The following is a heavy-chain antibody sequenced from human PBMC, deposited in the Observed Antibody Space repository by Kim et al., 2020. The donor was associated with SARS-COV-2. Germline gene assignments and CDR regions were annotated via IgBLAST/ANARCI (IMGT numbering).Heavy chain of an antibody. V-gene: IGHV3-33*01. J-gene: IGHJ3*02. Sequence: NQYYADSVKGRFTISRDNSKNTLYLKMNSLRAEDTAVYYCARDGNDAFDIWGQGTMVTVSS. CDR2: NQ. D-gene: IGHD1-26*01. CDR3: ARDGNDAFDI.